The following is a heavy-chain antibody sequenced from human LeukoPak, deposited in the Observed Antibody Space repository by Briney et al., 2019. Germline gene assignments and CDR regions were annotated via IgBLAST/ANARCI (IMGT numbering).Heavy chain of an antibody. D-gene: IGHD6-13*01. V-gene: IGHV1-69*06. J-gene: IGHJ6*03. CDR2: IIPIFGTA. Sequence: GSSVKVSCKASGGTFSSYAISWVRQAPGQGLEWMGGIIPIFGTANYAQKFQGRVTITADKSTSTAYMELSSLRSEDTAVYYCARDQGQQLVRGDYYYYYMDIWGKGTTVTVSS. CDR1: GGTFSSYA. CDR3: ARDQGQQLVRGDYYYYYMDI.